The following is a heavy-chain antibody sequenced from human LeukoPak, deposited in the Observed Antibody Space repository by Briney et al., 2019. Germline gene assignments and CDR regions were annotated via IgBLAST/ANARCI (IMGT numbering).Heavy chain of an antibody. CDR1: GFTFSTYA. J-gene: IGHJ5*01. Sequence: GGSLRLSCAASGFTFSTYAMSWARQAPGKGLEWVAATFYDGSKSFYTDSVKGRFTISRDNSKNTLYLQMNSLRAEDSAVYYCARDRQEQHQVGSGNHLDNWFDSWGQGTLVTVSS. CDR3: ARDRQEQHQVGSGNHLDNWFDS. V-gene: IGHV3-33*08. D-gene: IGHD1-26*01. CDR2: TFYDGSKS.